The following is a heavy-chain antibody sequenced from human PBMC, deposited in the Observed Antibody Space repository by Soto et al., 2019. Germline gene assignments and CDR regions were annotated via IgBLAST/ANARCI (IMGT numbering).Heavy chain of an antibody. J-gene: IGHJ4*02. CDR1: GFTFRTYG. Sequence: VQLVESGGGVVQPGRSLRLSCAASGFTFRTYGMYWVRQAPGKGLEWVADIWYDASNKYYADSVKGRFTIARDNSENTLYLQMNSLRAADTAVYYCARGRVDGGELDLWGQGTLVTVSS. D-gene: IGHD1-26*01. CDR3: ARGRVDGGELDL. CDR2: IWYDASNK. V-gene: IGHV3-33*01.